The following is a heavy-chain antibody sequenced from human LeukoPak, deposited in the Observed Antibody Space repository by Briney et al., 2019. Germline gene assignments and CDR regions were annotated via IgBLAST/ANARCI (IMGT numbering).Heavy chain of an antibody. CDR2: ISGGSGNI. CDR3: AKGSDYYGSVTSKKTD. J-gene: IGHJ4*02. Sequence: PGGSLRLSCSVSGFTFSNYAMHWVRQAPGKGLKWVSLISGGSGNIYYVDSVKGRFTISRDNSKNTLYVQMTSLRAEDTAIYYCAKGSDYYGSVTSKKTDWGQGTLVTVSS. V-gene: IGHV3-23*01. CDR1: GFTFSNYA. D-gene: IGHD3-10*01.